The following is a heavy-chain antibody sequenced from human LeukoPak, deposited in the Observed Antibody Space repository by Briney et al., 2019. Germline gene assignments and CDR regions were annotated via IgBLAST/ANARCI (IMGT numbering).Heavy chain of an antibody. V-gene: IGHV3-13*01. CDR1: GFTFSSFD. Sequence: GGSLRLSCAASGFTFSSFDMHWVRQPTGQGLEWASTIGTASDTYYPGSVEGRFTLSRDNAKNSLYLQMNSLTAGDTAVYYCARGPPRGKYYYMDVWGKGTTVTASS. J-gene: IGHJ6*03. CDR2: IGTASDT. CDR3: ARGPPRGKYYYMDV. D-gene: IGHD1-1*01.